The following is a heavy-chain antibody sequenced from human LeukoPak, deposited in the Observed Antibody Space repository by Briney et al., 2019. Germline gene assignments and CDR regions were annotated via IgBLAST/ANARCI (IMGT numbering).Heavy chain of an antibody. J-gene: IGHJ4*02. V-gene: IGHV3-23*01. CDR2: ISGSGGRT. D-gene: IGHD4-17*01. Sequence: GGSLRLSCAASGFTFSSYAMSWVRQAPGKGLEWVSAISGSGGRTYYADSVKGRFTISRDNSKNTLYLQMNSLRAEDTAVYYCAKDQPAYGEKAPFDYWGQGTLVTVSS. CDR3: AKDQPAYGEKAPFDY. CDR1: GFTFSSYA.